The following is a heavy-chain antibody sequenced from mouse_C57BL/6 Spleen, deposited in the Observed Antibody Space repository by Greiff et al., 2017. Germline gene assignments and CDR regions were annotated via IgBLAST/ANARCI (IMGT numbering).Heavy chain of an antibody. CDR3: ARSPTTGYFDY. V-gene: IGHV1-52*01. J-gene: IGHJ2*01. CDR2: IDPSDSET. D-gene: IGHD1-1*01. Sequence: QVQLQQPGAELVRPGSSVKLSCKASGYTFTSYWMHWVKQRPIQGLEWIGNIDPSDSETHSNQKFKDKATLTVDTASSTAYMQLSSLTSEDSAVYYCARSPTTGYFDYWGQGTTLTVSS. CDR1: GYTFTSYW.